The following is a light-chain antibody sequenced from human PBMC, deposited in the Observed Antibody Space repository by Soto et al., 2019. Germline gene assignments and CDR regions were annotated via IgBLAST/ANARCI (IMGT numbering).Light chain of an antibody. J-gene: IGKJ4*01. V-gene: IGKV3-20*01. Sequence: EIVLTQSPGTLSLSPGERATLSCWASQSARSNYLAWYQQKLGQAPRLLIYGASSRATGIPDRFSGSGSGTDFTLTISRLEPEDFAVYYCQHYDTSAPLIFGGGTKVDIK. CDR2: GAS. CDR1: QSARSNY. CDR3: QHYDTSAPLI.